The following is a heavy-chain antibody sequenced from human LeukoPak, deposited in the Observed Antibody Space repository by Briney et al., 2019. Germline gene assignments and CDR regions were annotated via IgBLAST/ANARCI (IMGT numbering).Heavy chain of an antibody. CDR1: GYSFTSYG. CDR3: ARGGMTTPPDY. Sequence: GSVKVSCKASGYSFTSYGISWVRQVPGQGLEWMGWITAYNGNTKYGQKFQGRVTMTTDTSTSTAYIELRSLRSDDTAVFYCARGGMTTPPDYWGQGTLVTVSS. J-gene: IGHJ4*02. D-gene: IGHD4-11*01. CDR2: ITAYNGNT. V-gene: IGHV1-18*01.